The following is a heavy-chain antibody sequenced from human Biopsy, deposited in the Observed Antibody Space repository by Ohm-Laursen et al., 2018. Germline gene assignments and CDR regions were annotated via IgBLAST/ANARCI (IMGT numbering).Heavy chain of an antibody. V-gene: IGHV1-69*13. CDR2: IIAPSGTT. J-gene: IGHJ6*02. D-gene: IGHD3-22*01. CDR1: GGTLSKYA. Sequence: SVKVSCKTFGGTLSKYAMSWVRQAPGQGLEWLGVIIAPSGTTNNAQKFQGRLSITADESATSVYMELSSLTSEDTAVYYCARTGTYYHDSSLYYFYGLDLWGQGSTVTVFS. CDR3: ARTGTYYHDSSLYYFYGLDL.